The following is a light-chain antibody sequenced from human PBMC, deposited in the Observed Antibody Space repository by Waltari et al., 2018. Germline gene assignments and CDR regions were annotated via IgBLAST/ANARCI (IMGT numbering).Light chain of an antibody. J-gene: IGLJ3*02. CDR3: QTGGHGTWV. V-gene: IGLV4-69*01. Sequence: QLVLTQSPSASASLGASVKLTCTLSSGHINNVIAWLQQRTGKGPRYLMKVNSDGSHNKGDEIPDRFSGSGSGAERYLSISSLQSEDEADYICQTGGHGTWVFGGGTKLTVL. CDR2: VNSDGSH. CDR1: SGHINNV.